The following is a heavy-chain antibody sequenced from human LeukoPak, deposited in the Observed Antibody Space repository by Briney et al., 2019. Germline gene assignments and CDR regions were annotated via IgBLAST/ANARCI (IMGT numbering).Heavy chain of an antibody. V-gene: IGHV1-3*03. CDR1: GYAFTSYA. J-gene: IGHJ4*02. Sequence: ASVKVSCKASGYAFTSYAMHWVRQAPGQRLEWMGWINAGNGNTKYSQEFQGRVTITRDTSASTAYMELSSLRSEDMAVYYRARGNPPIFWSGYYTLEYYFDYWGQGTLVTVSS. D-gene: IGHD3-3*01. CDR2: INAGNGNT. CDR3: ARGNPPIFWSGYYTLEYYFDY.